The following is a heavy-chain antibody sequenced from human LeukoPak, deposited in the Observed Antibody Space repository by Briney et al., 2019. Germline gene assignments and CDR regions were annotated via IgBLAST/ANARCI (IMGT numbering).Heavy chain of an antibody. V-gene: IGHV3-23*01. CDR3: AKEEFFEWFADYRADF. CDR1: GFTFSSYA. Sequence: PGGSLRLSCAASGFTFSSYAMSWVRQAPGKGLEWVSSISGRGGNTYYADSVKGRFTISRDNSKNTLYLEMSSLRVEDTAVYFCAKEEFFEWFADYRADFWGQGTLVAVSS. CDR2: ISGRGGNT. D-gene: IGHD3-10*01. J-gene: IGHJ4*02.